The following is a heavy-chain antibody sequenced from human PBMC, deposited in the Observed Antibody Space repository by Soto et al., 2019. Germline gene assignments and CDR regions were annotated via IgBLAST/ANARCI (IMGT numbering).Heavy chain of an antibody. Sequence: PGGSLRLSCAASGFTFSDYYISWIRQAPWKGLEWLSYISGSGLTIYYADSVKGRFTISRDDAKNSVYLLMNSLSAEDTAMYYCARDSDISSMEKYFDYWGQGTLVTVSS. CDR3: ARDSDISSMEKYFDY. V-gene: IGHV3-11*01. CDR2: ISGSGLTI. J-gene: IGHJ4*02. D-gene: IGHD5-12*01. CDR1: GFTFSDYY.